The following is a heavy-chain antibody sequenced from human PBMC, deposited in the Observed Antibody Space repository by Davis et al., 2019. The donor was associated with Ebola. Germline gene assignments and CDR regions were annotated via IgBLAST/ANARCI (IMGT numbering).Heavy chain of an antibody. V-gene: IGHV4-59*01. D-gene: IGHD6-13*01. CDR2: IYYSGST. CDR1: GGSMSSYF. CDR3: ARRGTSSWYAGWFDP. J-gene: IGHJ5*02. Sequence: MPSETLSLTCTVSGGSMSSYFWSWIRQAPGKGLEWIGNIYYSGSTNYNPSLKSRVTISLDTPKNQFSLKLTSVTAADTAVYYCARRGTSSWYAGWFDPWGQGTLVTVSS.